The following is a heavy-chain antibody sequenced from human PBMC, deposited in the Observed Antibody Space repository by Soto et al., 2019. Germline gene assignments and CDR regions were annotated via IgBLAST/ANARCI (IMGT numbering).Heavy chain of an antibody. D-gene: IGHD4-17*01. CDR2: ISYDGSNK. V-gene: IGHV3-30*18. J-gene: IGHJ4*02. CDR3: AKLPYGDYAPFDY. Sequence: QVQLVESGGGVVQPGRSLRLSCAASGFTFSTYGMHWVRQAPGKGLEWVAVISYDGSNKYYADSVKGRFTISRDNSKNTLYLQMNSLRAEDTAVYYCAKLPYGDYAPFDYWGQGTLVTVSS. CDR1: GFTFSTYG.